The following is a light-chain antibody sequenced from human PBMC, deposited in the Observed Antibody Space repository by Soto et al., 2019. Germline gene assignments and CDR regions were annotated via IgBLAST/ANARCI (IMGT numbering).Light chain of an antibody. CDR3: QQFNTYPIT. Sequence: DIQMTQSQSSLSASVGDRVTITCRASQDIRNYLAWFQLKPGKAPKSLIYDASSLQRGVPSRFSGSGSGTEFTLTISSLQPEYFAPYYCQQFNTYPITFGGGTKVESK. CDR1: QDIRNY. J-gene: IGKJ4*01. V-gene: IGKV1-16*01. CDR2: DAS.